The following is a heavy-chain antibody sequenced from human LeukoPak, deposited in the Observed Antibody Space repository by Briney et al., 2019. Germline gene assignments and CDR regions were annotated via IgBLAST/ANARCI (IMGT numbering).Heavy chain of an antibody. CDR2: IIPIRGIA. CDR1: GCTFSSYA. Sequence: SVKVSCKASGCTFSSYAISWVRQAPGQGLEWMGRIIPIRGIANYAQKFQGRVTITADKSTSTAYMELSSLRSEDTAVYYCARDFRSSSWYVDDYWGQGTLVTVPS. D-gene: IGHD6-13*01. J-gene: IGHJ4*02. CDR3: ARDFRSSSWYVDDY. V-gene: IGHV1-69*04.